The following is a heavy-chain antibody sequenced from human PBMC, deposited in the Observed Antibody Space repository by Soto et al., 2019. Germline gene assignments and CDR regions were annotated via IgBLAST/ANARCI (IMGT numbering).Heavy chain of an antibody. CDR2: ISYDGSNK. D-gene: IGHD2-21*02. Sequence: QVQLVESGGGVVQPGRSLRLSCAASGFTFSSYAMHWVRQAPGKGLEWVAVISYDGSNKYYADSVRGRFTISRDNSKNTLYLQMNSLRAEDTAVYYCARGGMVVTAIRSGYYYYGMDVWGQGTTVTVSS. V-gene: IGHV3-30-3*01. CDR1: GFTFSSYA. CDR3: ARGGMVVTAIRSGYYYYGMDV. J-gene: IGHJ6*02.